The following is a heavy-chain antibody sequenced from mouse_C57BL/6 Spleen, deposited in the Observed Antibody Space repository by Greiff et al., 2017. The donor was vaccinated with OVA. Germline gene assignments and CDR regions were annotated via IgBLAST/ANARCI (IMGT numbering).Heavy chain of an antibody. J-gene: IGHJ3*01. CDR3: ARSDYGRGSFAY. V-gene: IGHV1-22*01. CDR1: GYTFTDYN. D-gene: IGHD1-1*01. CDR2: INPNNGGT. Sequence: VQLKESGPELVKPGASVKMSCKASGYTFTDYNMHWVKQSHGKSLEWIGYINPNNGGTSYNQKFKGKATLTVNKSSSTAYMELRSLTSEDSAVYYCARSDYGRGSFAYWGQGTLVTVSA.